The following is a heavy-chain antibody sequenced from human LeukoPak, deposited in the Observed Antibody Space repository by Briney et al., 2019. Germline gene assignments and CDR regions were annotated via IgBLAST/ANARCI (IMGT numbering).Heavy chain of an antibody. D-gene: IGHD5/OR15-5a*01. V-gene: IGHV1-8*01. CDR1: GYTFTSYD. CDR2: MNPNSGNT. J-gene: IGHJ4*02. CDR3: ARSTPLRKGYYSDY. Sequence: ASVKVSCKASGYTFTSYDINWVRQATGQGLEWMGWMNPNSGNTGYAQKFQGRVTMTRNTSISTAYMELSSLRSEDTAVYYCARSTPLRKGYYSDYWGQGTLVTVSS.